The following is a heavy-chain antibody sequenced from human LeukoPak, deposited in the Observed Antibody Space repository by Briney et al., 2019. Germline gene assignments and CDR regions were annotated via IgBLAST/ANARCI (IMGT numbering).Heavy chain of an antibody. Sequence: SETLSLTCTVSGGSINGYYWSWIRQPAGKGLEWIGRIYNSESINYSPSLKSRVTMSIDTSKNQFSLKLNSVTAVDTAVYYCARDRSSSYTRDWFDPWGQGALVTVSS. CDR1: GGSINGYY. J-gene: IGHJ5*02. V-gene: IGHV4-4*07. CDR2: IYNSESI. D-gene: IGHD6-13*01. CDR3: ARDRSSSYTRDWFDP.